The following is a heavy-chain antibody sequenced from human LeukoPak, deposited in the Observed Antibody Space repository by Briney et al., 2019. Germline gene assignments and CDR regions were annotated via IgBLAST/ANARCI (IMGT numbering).Heavy chain of an antibody. V-gene: IGHV4-59*01. D-gene: IGHD3-3*01. CDR2: IYYSGST. Sequence: SETLSLTCTVSGGSISSYYWSWIRPPPGKGLERIGYIYYSGSTNYNPSLKSRVTLSVDTSKNQFSLKLSSVTAADTAVYYCARIGDDFWSGYYTNWFDPWGQGTLVTVSS. CDR3: ARIGDDFWSGYYTNWFDP. CDR1: GGSISSYY. J-gene: IGHJ5*02.